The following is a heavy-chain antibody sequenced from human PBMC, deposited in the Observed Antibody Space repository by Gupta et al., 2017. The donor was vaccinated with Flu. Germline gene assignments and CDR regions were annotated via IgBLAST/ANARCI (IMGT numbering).Heavy chain of an antibody. V-gene: IGHV3-15*01. Sequence: RQAPGKGLEWVARIKTKSDGGTTDYVAAVKGRFTISRDDSKNTLYLKMDSLKSEDTAVYYCVTSRVSTGIFDYWGHGTLVTVSS. CDR2: IKTKSDGGTT. J-gene: IGHJ4*01. D-gene: IGHD6-13*01. CDR3: VTSRVSTGIFDY.